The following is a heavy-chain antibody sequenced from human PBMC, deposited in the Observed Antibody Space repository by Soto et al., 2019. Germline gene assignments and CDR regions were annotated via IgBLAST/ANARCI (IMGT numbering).Heavy chain of an antibody. D-gene: IGHD3-22*01. Sequence: QVQLQQWGAGLLKPSETLSLTCAVNGGSGGSFSGYYWSWIRQPPGKGLGWIGEINHSGSTNYNPSLTSRVTKSVDTPKNLFSLKLSSGTAADTAVYYCARHNSDSSGYYHYYYGMDVWGQGTTVTVSS. CDR3: ARHNSDSSGYYHYYYGMDV. J-gene: IGHJ6*02. V-gene: IGHV4-34*01. CDR2: INHSGST. CDR1: GGSGGSFSGYY.